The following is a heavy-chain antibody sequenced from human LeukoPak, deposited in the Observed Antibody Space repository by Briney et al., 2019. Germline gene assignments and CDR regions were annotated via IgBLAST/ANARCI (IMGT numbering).Heavy chain of an antibody. Sequence: GGSLRLSCAASGFTFTNYAMSWVRQAPGKGLEWVSAISVTGGSTYYADSVKGRFTISRDNSKNTLYLQINSLSADDTAVYYCAKGGNSGTYQFDYWSQGSLVTVSS. J-gene: IGHJ4*02. CDR3: AKGGNSGTYQFDY. V-gene: IGHV3-23*01. CDR1: GFTFTNYA. CDR2: ISVTGGST. D-gene: IGHD1-26*01.